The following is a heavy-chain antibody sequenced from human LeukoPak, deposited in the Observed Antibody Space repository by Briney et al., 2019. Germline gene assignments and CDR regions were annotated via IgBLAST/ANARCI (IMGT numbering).Heavy chain of an antibody. CDR1: GFTFSSYA. D-gene: IGHD3-10*01. Sequence: GRSLRLSCAASGFTFSSYAMSWVRQAPGKGLEWVSAISGSGGSTYYADSVKGRFTISRDNSKNTLYLQMNSLRAEDTAVYYCAKRGGWLDYYYGMDVWGQGTTVTVSS. CDR3: AKRGGWLDYYYGMDV. V-gene: IGHV3-23*01. J-gene: IGHJ6*02. CDR2: ISGSGGST.